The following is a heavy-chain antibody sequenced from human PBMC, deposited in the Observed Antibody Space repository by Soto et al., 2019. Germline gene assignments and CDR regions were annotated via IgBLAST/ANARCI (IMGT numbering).Heavy chain of an antibody. CDR3: GRGGIVGVPAAMLNFDY. V-gene: IGHV4-34*01. J-gene: IGHJ4*02. CDR2: INHSGST. CDR1: GGSLSGYY. Sequence: SETLSLTCAVYGGSLSGYYWSWFRQPPGKGLEWIGEINHSGSTNYNPSLKSRVTISVDTSKNQFSLKLSSVTAGDTVVYYCGRGGIVGVPAAMLNFDYWGQGALVTVSS. D-gene: IGHD2-2*01.